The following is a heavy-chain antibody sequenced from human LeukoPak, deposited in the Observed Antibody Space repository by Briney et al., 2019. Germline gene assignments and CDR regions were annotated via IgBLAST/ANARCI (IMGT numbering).Heavy chain of an antibody. CDR1: GGSISSSSYY. J-gene: IGHJ4*02. Sequence: SETLSLTCTVSGGSISSSSYYWGWIRQPPGKGLEWIGSIYYSGSTYYNPSLKSRVTISVDTSKNQFSLKLSSVTAADTAVYYCIRDDYFDYWGQGTLVTVSS. V-gene: IGHV4-39*01. CDR2: IYYSGST. CDR3: IRDDYFDY. D-gene: IGHD3-10*01.